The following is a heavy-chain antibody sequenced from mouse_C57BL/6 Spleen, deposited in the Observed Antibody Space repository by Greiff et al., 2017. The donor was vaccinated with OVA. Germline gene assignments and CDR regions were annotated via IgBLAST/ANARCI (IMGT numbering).Heavy chain of an antibody. V-gene: IGHV1-52*01. D-gene: IGHD2-12*01. J-gene: IGHJ4*01. CDR2: IDPSDSET. CDR3: SRSSSEAMDD. CDR1: GYTFTSYW. Sequence: QVQLQQPGAELVRPGSSVKLSCKASGYTFTSYWMHWVKQRPIQGLEWIGNIDPSDSETHYNQKFKDKATLTVDKSSSTAYMQLSSLTSEDSAVYYCSRSSSEAMDDWGKGTSVTVSS.